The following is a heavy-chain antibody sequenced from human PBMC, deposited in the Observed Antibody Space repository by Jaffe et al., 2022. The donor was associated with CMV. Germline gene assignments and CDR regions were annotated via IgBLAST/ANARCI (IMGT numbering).Heavy chain of an antibody. CDR2: IDPSDSYT. J-gene: IGHJ5*02. CDR3: ARHYIAVAHYAGPVDSVFDP. V-gene: IGHV5-10-1*03. CDR1: GYSFTSYW. Sequence: EVQLVQSGAEVKKPGESLRISCKGSGYSFTSYWISWVRQMPGKGLEWMGRIDPSDSYTNYSPSFQGHVTISADKSISTAYLQWSSLKASDTAMYYCARHYIAVAHYAGPVDSVFDPWGQGTLVTVSS. D-gene: IGHD6-19*01.